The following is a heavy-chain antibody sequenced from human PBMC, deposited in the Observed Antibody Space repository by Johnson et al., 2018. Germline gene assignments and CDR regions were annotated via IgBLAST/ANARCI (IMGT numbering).Heavy chain of an antibody. V-gene: IGHV3-43*01. Sequence: VQLVESGGVVVQXGGSLRIXCAASGFTFEDYTMHWVRQVPGKGMEWVSLISWDAGNAHYADSVKDRFTISRDNDRNSLSLQMSSLRSEDSGIYYCTKDMLRFSRFYDAFYVWGQGTVVTVSP. CDR3: TKDMLRFSRFYDAFYV. J-gene: IGHJ3*01. D-gene: IGHD3-16*01. CDR1: GFTFEDYT. CDR2: ISWDAGNA.